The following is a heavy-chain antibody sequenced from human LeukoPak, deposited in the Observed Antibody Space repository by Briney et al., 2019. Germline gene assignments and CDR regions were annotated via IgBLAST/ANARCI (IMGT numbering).Heavy chain of an antibody. CDR3: ARDTSLDPLKTHSDLRLGELSSYYYYYGMDV. CDR1: GGSIGSYY. D-gene: IGHD3-16*02. J-gene: IGHJ6*02. Sequence: SETLSLTCTVSGGSIGSYYWSWIRQPPGKGLEWIGYIYYSGSTNYNPSLKSRVTISVDTSKNQFSLKLSSVTAADTAVYYCARDTSLDPLKTHSDLRLGELSSYYYYYGMDVWGQGTTVTVSS. CDR2: IYYSGST. V-gene: IGHV4-59*01.